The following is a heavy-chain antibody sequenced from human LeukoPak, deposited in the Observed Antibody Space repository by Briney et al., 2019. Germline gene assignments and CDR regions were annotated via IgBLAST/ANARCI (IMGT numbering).Heavy chain of an antibody. D-gene: IGHD6-13*01. CDR2: IYYSGST. CDR3: ARTGYSSSWYPFDY. V-gene: IGHV4-59*01. J-gene: IGHJ4*02. Sequence: SETLSLTCTVSGGSISSYYWSWIRQPPGKGLEWTGYIYYSGSTNYNPSLKSRVTISVDTSKNQFSLKLSSVTAADTAVYYCARTGYSSSWYPFDYWGQGTLVTVSS. CDR1: GGSISSYY.